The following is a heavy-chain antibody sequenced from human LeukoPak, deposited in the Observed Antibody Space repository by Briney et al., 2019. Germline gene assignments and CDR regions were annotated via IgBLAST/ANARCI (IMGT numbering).Heavy chain of an antibody. D-gene: IGHD5/OR15-5a*01. CDR2: IKTDGSST. Sequence: PGGSLRLSCVASGFTFSRYWMHWVRQAPGKGLVWVSRIKTDGSSTDYADSVKGRFTISRDNAKHTMYLQMNSLRAEDTAVYYCARGVSGTGPDIWGLGTMVTVSS. CDR3: ARGVSGTGPDI. J-gene: IGHJ3*02. CDR1: GFTFSRYW. V-gene: IGHV3-74*01.